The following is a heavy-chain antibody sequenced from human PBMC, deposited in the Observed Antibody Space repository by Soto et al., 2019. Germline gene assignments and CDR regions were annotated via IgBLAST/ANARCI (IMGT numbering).Heavy chain of an antibody. J-gene: IGHJ4*02. D-gene: IGHD3-22*01. V-gene: IGHV5-10-1*01. CDR1: GYSFTSYW. CDR2: IDPSDSYT. Sequence: PGESLNISCKGSGYSFTSYWISWVRQMPGKGLEWMGRIDPSDSYTNYSPSFQGHVTISADKSISTAYLQWSSLKASDTAMYYCASPYYYDSSGPIQEDYWGQGTLVTXSS. CDR3: ASPYYYDSSGPIQEDY.